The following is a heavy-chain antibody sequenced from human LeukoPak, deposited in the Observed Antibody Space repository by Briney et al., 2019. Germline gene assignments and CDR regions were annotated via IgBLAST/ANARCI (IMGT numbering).Heavy chain of an antibody. J-gene: IGHJ4*02. CDR1: GFIFSTYA. V-gene: IGHV3-23*01. CDR3: AQISVDTSRNRWSDFDS. Sequence: GGSLRLSCAASGFIFSTYAMTWLRQAPGKGLEWVSALSASGFNTYYADSVKGRFTISRDNFKNTLYLQMNSLRAEDTAVYYCAQISVDTSRNRWSDFDSWGRGILVTVSS. D-gene: IGHD5-18*01. CDR2: LSASGFNT.